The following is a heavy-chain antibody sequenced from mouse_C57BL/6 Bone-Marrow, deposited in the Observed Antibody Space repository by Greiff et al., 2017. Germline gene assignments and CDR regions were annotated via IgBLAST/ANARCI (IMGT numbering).Heavy chain of an antibody. V-gene: IGHV1-64*01. Sequence: QVQLQQPGAELVKPGASVKLSCKASGYTFTSYWMHWVKQRPGQGLEWIGMIHPNSGSTNYNEKFKSKATLTVDKSSSTAYMQLSSLTSEDSAVYYCARSRRWLLPYWYFDVWGTGTTVTVSS. J-gene: IGHJ1*03. D-gene: IGHD2-3*01. CDR2: IHPNSGST. CDR1: GYTFTSYW. CDR3: ARSRRWLLPYWYFDV.